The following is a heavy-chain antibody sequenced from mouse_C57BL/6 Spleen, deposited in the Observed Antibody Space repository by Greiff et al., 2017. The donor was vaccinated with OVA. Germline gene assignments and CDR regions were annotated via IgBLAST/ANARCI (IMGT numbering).Heavy chain of an antibody. CDR2: INYDGSST. V-gene: IGHV5-16*01. J-gene: IGHJ2*01. Sequence: DVQLVESEGGLVQPGSSMKLSCTASGFTFSDYYMAWVRQVPEKGLEWVANINYDGSSTYYLDSLKSRFIISRDNAKNILYLQMSSLKSEDTATYYCARDRGRRYFDYWGQGTTLTVSS. D-gene: IGHD3-1*01. CDR1: GFTFSDYY. CDR3: ARDRGRRYFDY.